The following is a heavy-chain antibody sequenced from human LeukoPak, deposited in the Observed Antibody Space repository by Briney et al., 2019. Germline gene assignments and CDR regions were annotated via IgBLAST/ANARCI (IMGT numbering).Heavy chain of an antibody. CDR1: GITVSSNY. J-gene: IGHJ4*02. V-gene: IGHV3-53*01. CDR3: ARDSNDAYHPD. CDR2: IYSGGTT. Sequence: PGGSLRLSCAASGITVSSNYMSWVRQPPGKGLEWVSIIYSGGTTYYAGSVQGRFTISRDNSKNTVYLQMNSLRVEDTAVYYCARDSNDAYHPDWGQGTLVTVSS. D-gene: IGHD3-16*01.